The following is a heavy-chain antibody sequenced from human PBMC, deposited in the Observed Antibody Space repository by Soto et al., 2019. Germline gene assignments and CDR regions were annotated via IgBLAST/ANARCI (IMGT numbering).Heavy chain of an antibody. CDR1: GGSISNYH. D-gene: IGHD4-17*01. J-gene: IGHJ4*02. Sequence: PSETLSLTCTVSGGSISNYHWSWIRQPPGKGLEWIGYIYYTGYTNYNPSLKSRLTISVDASKNQFSLKLSSVTAADTAVYYCARSPEATVTAFDYWGQGTLVTVSS. V-gene: IGHV4-59*01. CDR2: IYYTGYT. CDR3: ARSPEATVTAFDY.